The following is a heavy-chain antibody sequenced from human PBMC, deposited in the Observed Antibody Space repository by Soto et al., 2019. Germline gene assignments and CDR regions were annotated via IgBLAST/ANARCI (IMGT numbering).Heavy chain of an antibody. D-gene: IGHD3-10*01. CDR2: IWYDGSNK. CDR1: GFTFSSYG. Sequence: GGSLRLSCAASGFTFSSYGMHWVRQAPGKGLEWVAVIWYDGSNKYYADSVKGRFTISRDNSKNTLYLQMNSLRAEDTAVYYCARGARSELSYYFHYWGQGTLVTVSS. V-gene: IGHV3-33*01. CDR3: ARGARSELSYYFHY. J-gene: IGHJ4*02.